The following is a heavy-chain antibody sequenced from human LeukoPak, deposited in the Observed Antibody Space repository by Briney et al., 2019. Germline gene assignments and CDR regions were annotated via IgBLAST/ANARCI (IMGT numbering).Heavy chain of an antibody. Sequence: SETLSLTCAVSGGSISSSNWWSWVRQPPGKGLEWIGEIYHSGRTNYNPSLKSRVTISIDTSKNQFSLKLRSVTAADTAVYYCARHPYDFRSGPVPDDYWGQGALVTVSS. CDR3: ARHPYDFRSGPVPDDY. V-gene: IGHV4-4*02. CDR1: GGSISSSNW. J-gene: IGHJ4*02. CDR2: IYHSGRT. D-gene: IGHD3-3*01.